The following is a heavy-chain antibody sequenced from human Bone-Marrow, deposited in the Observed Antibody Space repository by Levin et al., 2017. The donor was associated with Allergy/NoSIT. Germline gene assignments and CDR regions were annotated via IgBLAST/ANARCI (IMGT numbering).Heavy chain of an antibody. CDR3: AKDRDSSSARAYGLDV. Sequence: GGSLRLSCAASGFTFSTYAMTWVRQAPGKGLEWICSMSGSGSITYYGDSVKGRVTISRDNSRDTLYLQMSSLRAEDTAVYFCAKDRDSSSARAYGLDVWGQGTTVTVSS. CDR2: MSGSGSIT. V-gene: IGHV3-23*02. CDR1: GFTFSTYA. J-gene: IGHJ6*02. D-gene: IGHD3-22*01.